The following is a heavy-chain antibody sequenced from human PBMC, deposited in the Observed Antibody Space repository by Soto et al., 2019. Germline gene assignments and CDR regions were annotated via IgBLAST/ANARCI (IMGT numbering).Heavy chain of an antibody. Sequence: EVQLLESGGGFEQPGGSVRLSCAASGFTFNNYAMTWVRQAPGKGLEWVSTISGSGATTYYADSVKGRFTISRDNSKNTMYLQMNSLRAEDTAVYYCTKGGFRFGGDYWGQGTLVAVSS. J-gene: IGHJ4*02. CDR2: ISGSGATT. CDR1: GFTFNNYA. V-gene: IGHV3-23*01. CDR3: TKGGFRFGGDY. D-gene: IGHD3-16*01.